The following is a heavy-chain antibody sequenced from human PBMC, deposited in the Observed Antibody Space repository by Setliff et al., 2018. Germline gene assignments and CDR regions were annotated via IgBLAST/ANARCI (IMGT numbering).Heavy chain of an antibody. V-gene: IGHV4-61*02. D-gene: IGHD3-22*01. CDR2: IYASGST. CDR1: GGSISSDSDY. CDR3: ARLYDTSDDYYVGAFDM. J-gene: IGHJ3*02. Sequence: PSETLSLTCTVSGGSISSDSDYWSWIRQSAGKGLEWIGRIYASGSTEYNPSLGSRVTISVDTSRNQFSLQLSSVTAADTAVYYCARLYDTSDDYYVGAFDMWGLGTKVTVSS.